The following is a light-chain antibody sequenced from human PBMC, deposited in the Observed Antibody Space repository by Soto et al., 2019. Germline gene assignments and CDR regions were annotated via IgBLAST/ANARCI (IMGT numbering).Light chain of an antibody. CDR3: QQYNNWPYT. CDR1: QSVFSN. V-gene: IGKV3-15*01. Sequence: EIVMTQSPATLSVSPGERASLSCRASQSVFSNLAWYQQKPGQPPRLLIFGASTRATGIPARFSGSGSGTEFTLTISSLQSEDFAFYYCQQYNNWPYTFGPGTRVDFK. J-gene: IGKJ3*01. CDR2: GAS.